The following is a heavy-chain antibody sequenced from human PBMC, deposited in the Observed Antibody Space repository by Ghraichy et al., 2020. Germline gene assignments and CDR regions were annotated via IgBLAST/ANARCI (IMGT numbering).Heavy chain of an antibody. V-gene: IGHV3-7*03. D-gene: IGHD3-22*01. CDR2: IKQDGSEK. Sequence: GGSLRLSCAVSGFTFSSYWMSWVRQAPGKGPEWVANIKQDGSEKYYVDSVKGRFTVSRDNAKMSLFLQMNSLRVEDTAVYYCAGRHSRGYYLTFDDWGQGTLVTVSS. CDR3: AGRHSRGYYLTFDD. J-gene: IGHJ4*01. CDR1: GFTFSSYW.